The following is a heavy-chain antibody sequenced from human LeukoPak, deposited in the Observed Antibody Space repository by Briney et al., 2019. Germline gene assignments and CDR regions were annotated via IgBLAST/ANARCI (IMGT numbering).Heavy chain of an antibody. D-gene: IGHD6-6*01. V-gene: IGHV4-59*01. CDR1: GGSISSYY. CDR3: ARSPVEQLGLYYYYYMDV. CDR2: IYYSGST. Sequence: SETLSLTCTVSGGSISSYYWSWIRQPPGKGLEWIGYIYYSGSTNYSPSLKSRVTISVDTSKNQFSLKLSSVTAADTAVYYCARSPVEQLGLYYYYYMDVWGKGTTVTVSS. J-gene: IGHJ6*03.